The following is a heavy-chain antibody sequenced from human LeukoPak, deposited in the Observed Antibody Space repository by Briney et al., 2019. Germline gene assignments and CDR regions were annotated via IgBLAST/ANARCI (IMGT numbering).Heavy chain of an antibody. J-gene: IGHJ5*02. D-gene: IGHD3-3*01. CDR1: GDSISSTRYY. V-gene: IGHV4-39*01. Sequence: PSETLSLTCTVSGDSISSTRYYWGWIRQPPGKGLEWIANIYYSGSTYYNPSLKSRVIISVDTSKNQFSLKLTSVTAADTAVYYCARQYDFWSGLNNWFDPWGQGTLVTVSS. CDR2: IYYSGST. CDR3: ARQYDFWSGLNNWFDP.